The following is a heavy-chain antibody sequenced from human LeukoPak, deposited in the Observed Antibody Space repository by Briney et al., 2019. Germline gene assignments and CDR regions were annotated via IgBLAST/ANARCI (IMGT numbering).Heavy chain of an antibody. Sequence: ASVRVSCTASGYTFSSYAMNWVRQAPGQGLEWMGWINTNTGNPTYAQGFTGRFVFSLDTSVSTPYLQIRSLKAEDTAVYYCARGGIGDPLRGDYWGQGTLVTVSS. CDR2: INTNTGNP. D-gene: IGHD3-16*01. CDR1: GYTFSSYA. CDR3: ARGGIGDPLRGDY. J-gene: IGHJ4*02. V-gene: IGHV7-4-1*02.